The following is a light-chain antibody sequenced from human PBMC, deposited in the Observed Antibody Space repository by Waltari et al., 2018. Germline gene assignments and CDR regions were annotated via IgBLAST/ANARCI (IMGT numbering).Light chain of an antibody. CDR2: GAS. J-gene: IGKJ2*01. Sequence: EVVLTQSPGTLSLSPGETATLPCRASQSLSKRYLAWYQQKPGQAPRLPIYGASRRAAGIPDRFSGSGSGTDFSLTINGLEPDDSAVYYCQQYGSSILYTFGQGTKLEIK. CDR1: QSLSKRY. V-gene: IGKV3-20*01. CDR3: QQYGSSILYT.